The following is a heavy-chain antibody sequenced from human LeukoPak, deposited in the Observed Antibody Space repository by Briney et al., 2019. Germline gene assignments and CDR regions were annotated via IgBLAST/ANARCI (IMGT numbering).Heavy chain of an antibody. V-gene: IGHV3-43D*03. CDR3: AKDRGFGVADYYFDY. CDR2: ISWDGGST. J-gene: IGHJ4*02. D-gene: IGHD3-3*01. CDR1: GFTFDDYD. Sequence: PGGSLRLSCAASGFTFDDYDMHWVRQAPGKGLEWVSLISWDGGSTYYANSVKGRFTISRDNSKNSLYLQMNSLRAEDTALYYCAKDRGFGVADYYFDYWGQGTLVTVSS.